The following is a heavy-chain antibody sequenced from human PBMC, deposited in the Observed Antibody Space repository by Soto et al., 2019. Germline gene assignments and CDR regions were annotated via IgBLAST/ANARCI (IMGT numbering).Heavy chain of an antibody. CDR2: INPSGGRT. V-gene: IGHV1-46*03. Sequence: QVQLVQSGAEVKKPGASVKVSCEASGYTFTSYYIHWVRQAPGQGLEYMGIINPSGGRTTYAQKFQGRVTMTRDTSTSTVYLALSTLRPEDTAVYYCGRDGLGNWYVRYWGQGTLVTVSS. J-gene: IGHJ4*02. CDR3: GRDGLGNWYVRY. CDR1: GYTFTSYY. D-gene: IGHD1-1*01.